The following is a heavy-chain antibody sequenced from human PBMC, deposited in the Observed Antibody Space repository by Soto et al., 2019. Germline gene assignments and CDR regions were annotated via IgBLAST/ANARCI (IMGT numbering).Heavy chain of an antibody. CDR3: ATLAPYDFLTGSVLDDY. CDR1: GFTFISYA. J-gene: IGHJ4*02. Sequence: GGSLRLSCAASGFTFISYAMHWVRQAPGKGLEWVAVISYDGSNKYYADSVKGRFTISRDNSKNTLYLQMNSLRAEDTAVYYCATLAPYDFLTGSVLDDYWGQGTLVTVSS. CDR2: ISYDGSNK. V-gene: IGHV3-30-3*01. D-gene: IGHD3-9*01.